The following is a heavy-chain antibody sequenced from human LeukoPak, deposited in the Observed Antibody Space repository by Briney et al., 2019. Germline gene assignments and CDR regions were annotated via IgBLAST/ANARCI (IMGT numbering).Heavy chain of an antibody. V-gene: IGHV1-69*05. CDR2: IIPIFGTA. Sequence: SVKVSSKASGGTFSSYAISWVRQAPGQGLEWMGGIIPIFGTANYAQKFQGRVTITTDESTSTAYMELSSLRSEDTAVYYCARGGATIVYWFDPWGQGTLVTVSS. D-gene: IGHD1-26*01. CDR3: ARGGATIVYWFDP. CDR1: GGTFSSYA. J-gene: IGHJ5*02.